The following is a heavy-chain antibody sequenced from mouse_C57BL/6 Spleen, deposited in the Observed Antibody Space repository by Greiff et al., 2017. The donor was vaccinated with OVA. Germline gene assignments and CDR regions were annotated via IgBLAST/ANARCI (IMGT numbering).Heavy chain of an antibody. CDR1: GYTFTSYW. CDR2: IYPGSGST. D-gene: IGHD2-5*01. CDR3: ARSAYYSNCHDY. Sequence: QVQLQQPGAELVKPGASVKMSCKASGYTFTSYWITWVKQRPGQGLEWIGDIYPGSGSTNYNEKFKGKATLTVDKSSSTAYMQLSSLTSEDSAVYYCARSAYYSNCHDYWGQGTTLTVSS. V-gene: IGHV1-55*01. J-gene: IGHJ2*01.